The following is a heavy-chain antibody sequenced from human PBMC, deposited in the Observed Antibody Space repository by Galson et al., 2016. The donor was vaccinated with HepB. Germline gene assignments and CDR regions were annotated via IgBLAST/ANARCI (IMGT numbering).Heavy chain of an antibody. V-gene: IGHV6-1*01. Sequence: IRQSPSRGLEWLGRTYYRSKWYNDYAESVKSRITINPDTSKNQFSLQLHSVTPDDTAFYYCAGEGASGYALDYWGQGTLVTVSS. CDR2: TYYRSKWYN. J-gene: IGHJ4*02. CDR3: AGEGASGYALDY. D-gene: IGHD6-25*01.